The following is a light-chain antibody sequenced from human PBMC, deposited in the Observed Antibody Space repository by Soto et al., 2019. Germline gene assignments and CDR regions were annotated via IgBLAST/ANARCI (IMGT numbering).Light chain of an antibody. V-gene: IGKV3-20*01. Sequence: EIVMTQSPATLSASPGERATLSCRASQSVSSNLAWYQQKPGQAPRLLIYGASSRATGIPDRFSGSGSGTDFTLTISRLEPEDFAVYYCQQYGSSPLFTFGPGTKVDIK. CDR3: QQYGSSPLFT. J-gene: IGKJ3*01. CDR2: GAS. CDR1: QSVSSN.